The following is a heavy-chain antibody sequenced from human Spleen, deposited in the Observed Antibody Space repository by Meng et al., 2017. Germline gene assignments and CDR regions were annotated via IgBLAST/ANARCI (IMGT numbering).Heavy chain of an antibody. CDR1: GFTFGNYE. Sequence: GGSLRLSCAASGFTFGNYEMNWVRQAPGQGLEWRSYIGGSCSTRYYADSVRGRFTISRDNAENSLYRQVNSLEVEDTAVYYCARDSRVVLRLDAFDIWGQGTMVTVSS. CDR3: ARDSRVVLRLDAFDI. J-gene: IGHJ3*02. D-gene: IGHD2-2*01. CDR2: IGGSCSTR. V-gene: IGHV3-48*03.